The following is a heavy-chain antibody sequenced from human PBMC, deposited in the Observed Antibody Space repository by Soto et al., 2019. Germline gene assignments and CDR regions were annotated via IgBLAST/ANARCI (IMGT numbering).Heavy chain of an antibody. D-gene: IGHD6-13*01. V-gene: IGHV3-74*01. CDR1: GFTFSSYW. J-gene: IGHJ4*02. CDR3: ARVIAAAGTIRFDY. CDR2: INSDGSST. Sequence: PGGSLRLSCAASGFTFSSYWMHWVRQAPGRGLVWVPRINSDGSSTSYADSVKGRFTISRDNAKNTLYLQMNSLRAEDTAVYYCARVIAAAGTIRFDYWGQGTLVTVSS.